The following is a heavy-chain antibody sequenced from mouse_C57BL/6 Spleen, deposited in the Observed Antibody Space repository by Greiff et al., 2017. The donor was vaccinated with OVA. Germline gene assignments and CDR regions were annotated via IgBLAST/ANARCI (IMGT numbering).Heavy chain of an antibody. D-gene: IGHD3-2*02. CDR3: ARWRGSGSGYAMDY. J-gene: IGHJ4*01. CDR1: GFTFSDYG. V-gene: IGHV5-17*01. Sequence: EVQWVESGGGLVKPGGSLKLSCAASGFTFSDYGMHWVRQAPEKGLEWVAYISSGSSTIYYADTVKGRFTISRDNAKNTLFLQMTSLRSEDTAMYYCARWRGSGSGYAMDYWGQGTSVTVSS. CDR2: ISSGSSTI.